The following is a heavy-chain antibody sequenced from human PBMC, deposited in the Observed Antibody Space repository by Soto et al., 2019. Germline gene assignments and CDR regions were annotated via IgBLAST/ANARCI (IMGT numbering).Heavy chain of an antibody. V-gene: IGHV3-23*01. CDR1: GFTFSSYA. CDR2: ISDSGGST. J-gene: IGHJ3*02. CDR3: AAGYSSSWGAFDI. Sequence: GGSLRLSCAASGFTFSSYAMSWVRQAPGKGLEWVSGISDSGGSTYYADSVKGRFTISRDNSKNTLYLQMNSLRAEDTAVYYGAAGYSSSWGAFDIWGQGTMVTVSS. D-gene: IGHD6-13*01.